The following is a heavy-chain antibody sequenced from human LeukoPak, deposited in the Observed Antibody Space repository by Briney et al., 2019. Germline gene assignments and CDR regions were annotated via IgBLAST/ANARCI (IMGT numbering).Heavy chain of an antibody. CDR1: GFTFSSYG. CDR2: IRYDGSNK. Sequence: SGGSLRLSCAASGFTFSSYGMHWVRQAPGKGLEWVAFIRYDGSNKYYADSVKGRSTISRDNSKNTLYLQMNSLRAEDTAVYYCARDQVFLRELLLDYWGQGTLVTVSS. D-gene: IGHD1-26*01. CDR3: ARDQVFLRELLLDY. J-gene: IGHJ4*02. V-gene: IGHV3-30*02.